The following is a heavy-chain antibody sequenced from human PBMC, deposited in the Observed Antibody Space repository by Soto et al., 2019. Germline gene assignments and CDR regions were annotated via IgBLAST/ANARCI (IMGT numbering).Heavy chain of an antibody. V-gene: IGHV3-23*01. CDR1: EFPFSTYS. CDR2: MSGSGGST. J-gene: IGHJ1*01. CDR3: AKDVSPVHPTEYFQH. D-gene: IGHD1-1*01. Sequence: GGSLIPSCTASEFPFSTYSMSWARPAPGKGLEWVSAMSGSGGSTYYADSVKGRFTISRDNSKNTLYLQMNSLRAEDTAVYYCAKDVSPVHPTEYFQHWGQGTLVTVCS.